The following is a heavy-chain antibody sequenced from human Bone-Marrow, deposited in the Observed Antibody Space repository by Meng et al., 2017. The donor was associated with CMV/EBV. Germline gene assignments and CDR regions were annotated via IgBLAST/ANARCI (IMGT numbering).Heavy chain of an antibody. CDR3: ARDRSSGGYCSSTSCRYPGAFDI. Sequence: GGSLRLSCAASGFTFSSYAMHWVRQAPGKGLEWVAVISYDGSNKYYADSVKGRFTISRDNSKNTLYLQMNSLRAEDTAVYYCARDRSSGGYCSSTSCRYPGAFDIWGQGPMVTVSS. CDR1: GFTFSSYA. CDR2: ISYDGSNK. V-gene: IGHV3-30-3*01. J-gene: IGHJ3*02. D-gene: IGHD2-2*01.